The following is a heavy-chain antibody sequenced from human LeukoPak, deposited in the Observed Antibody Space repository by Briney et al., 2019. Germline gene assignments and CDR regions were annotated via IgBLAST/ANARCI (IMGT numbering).Heavy chain of an antibody. CDR2: IWYDGSDK. V-gene: IGHV3-33*01. Sequence: GGSLRLSCAASEFTFSSYATHWVRQAPGKGLEWVAVIWYDGSDKYYADSVKGRFTISRDNSRNTLHLQMNSLRAEDTAVYYCARDSAAGGQLWLTYWGQGTLVTVSS. J-gene: IGHJ4*02. CDR1: EFTFSSYA. D-gene: IGHD5-18*01. CDR3: ARDSAAGGQLWLTY.